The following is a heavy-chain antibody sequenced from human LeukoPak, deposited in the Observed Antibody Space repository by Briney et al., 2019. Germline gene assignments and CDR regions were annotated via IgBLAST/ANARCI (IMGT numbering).Heavy chain of an antibody. D-gene: IGHD5-18*01. J-gene: IGHJ4*02. V-gene: IGHV3-53*01. Sequence: GGSLRLSCAASGFTVSSNYMSWVRQAPGKGLEWVSVIYSGGSTYYADSVKGRFTISRDNSKNTLYLQMNSLRAEDTAVYYCAKDRGYSSRCLDYWGQGTLVTVSS. CDR3: AKDRGYSSRCLDY. CDR2: IYSGGST. CDR1: GFTVSSNY.